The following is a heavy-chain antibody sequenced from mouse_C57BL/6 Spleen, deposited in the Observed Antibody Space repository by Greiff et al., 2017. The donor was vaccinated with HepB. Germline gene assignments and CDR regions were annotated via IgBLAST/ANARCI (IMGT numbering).Heavy chain of an antibody. V-gene: IGHV1-14*01. CDR3: VYYDYDWYYFDY. J-gene: IGHJ2*01. Sequence: VQLKQSGPELVKPGASVKMSCKASGYTFTSYVMHWVKQKPGQGLEWIGYIYPYNDGTKYNEKFKGKATLTSDKSSSTAYMELSSLTSEDSAVYYCVYYDYDWYYFDYWGQGTTLTVSS. CDR2: IYPYNDGT. CDR1: GYTFTSYV. D-gene: IGHD2-4*01.